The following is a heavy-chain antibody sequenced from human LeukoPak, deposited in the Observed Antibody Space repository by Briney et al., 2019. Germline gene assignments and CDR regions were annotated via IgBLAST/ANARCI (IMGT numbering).Heavy chain of an antibody. V-gene: IGHV1-18*01. Sequence: GASVKVSCKASGYTFTSYGISWVRQAPGQGLEWMGWISAYNGNTNYAQKLQGRVTMTTDTSTSTAYMELRSLRSDDTAVYYCARDPPQLRFLEWLRTYGMDVWGQGTTVTVSS. CDR3: ARDPPQLRFLEWLRTYGMDV. CDR2: ISAYNGNT. J-gene: IGHJ6*02. CDR1: GYTFTSYG. D-gene: IGHD3-3*01.